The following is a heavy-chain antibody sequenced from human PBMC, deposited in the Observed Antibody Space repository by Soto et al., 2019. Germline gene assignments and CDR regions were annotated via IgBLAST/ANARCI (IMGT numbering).Heavy chain of an antibody. Sequence: HVQLVQSGGELKKPGASVKVSCNTSGYTFNTFFITWVRQAPGQGLEWMGWISPHNGNTNYAEKFQGRVTMTTDTITKTAYMELTNLRLDDTAVDYCARDTSNSFDYWGQGALVTVSS. CDR3: ARDTSNSFDY. CDR2: ISPHNGNT. V-gene: IGHV1-18*01. J-gene: IGHJ4*02. D-gene: IGHD2-2*01. CDR1: GYTFNTFF.